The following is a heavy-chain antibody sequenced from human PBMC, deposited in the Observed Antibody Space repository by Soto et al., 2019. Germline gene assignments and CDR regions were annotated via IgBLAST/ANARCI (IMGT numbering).Heavy chain of an antibody. CDR3: AKDMEEGQHRTAFDY. V-gene: IGHV3-9*01. CDR2: ISWNSGSI. Sequence: EVQLVESGGGLVQPGRSLRLSCAASGFTFDDYAMHWVRQAPGKGLEWVSGISWNSGSIGYADSVKGRFTISRDNAKNSLYLQMNSLRAEDTALYYCAKDMEEGQHRTAFDYWGQGTLVTVSS. J-gene: IGHJ4*02. CDR1: GFTFDDYA. D-gene: IGHD3-3*01.